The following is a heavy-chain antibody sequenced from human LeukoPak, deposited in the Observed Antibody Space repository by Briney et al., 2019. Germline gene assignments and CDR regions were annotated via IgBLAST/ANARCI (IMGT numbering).Heavy chain of an antibody. V-gene: IGHV4-38-2*02. CDR2: FYHGGST. D-gene: IGHD3-22*01. Sequence: PSETLSLTCTVSGYSISTGYYWDWIRQPPGKGLEWIGTFYHGGSTYCNPSLKSRVTISVDTSKNQFSLKLSSVTAADTAVYYCARHATPNYDDSSGYTNWFDPWGQGTLVTVSS. CDR3: ARHATPNYDDSSGYTNWFDP. CDR1: GYSISTGYY. J-gene: IGHJ5*02.